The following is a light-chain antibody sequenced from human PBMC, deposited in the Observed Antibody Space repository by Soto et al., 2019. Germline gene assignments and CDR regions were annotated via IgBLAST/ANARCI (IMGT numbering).Light chain of an antibody. Sequence: ESVLPPSPRTLSLSPGESATLSCRASQYVSVRFLAWSQQKPGQAPRLLIYGAFNRATGIPARFSGSGSGTDFTLTISSLEPEDSAVYYCHQRNVWPPVTFGQGTRLEI. J-gene: IGKJ5*01. V-gene: IGKV3-11*01. CDR2: GAF. CDR3: HQRNVWPPVT. CDR1: QYVSVRF.